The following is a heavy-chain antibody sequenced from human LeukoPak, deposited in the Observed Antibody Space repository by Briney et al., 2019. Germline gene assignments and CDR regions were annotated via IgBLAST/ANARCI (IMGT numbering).Heavy chain of an antibody. V-gene: IGHV4-61*01. CDR2: IYYSGST. Sequence: PSETLSLTCTVSGGSISSSSYYWSWIRQPPGKGLEWIGYIYYSGSTNYNPSLKSRVTISVDTSKNQFSLKLSSVTAADTAVYYCARTSITMISNPDAFDIWGQGTMVTVSS. D-gene: IGHD3-22*01. CDR3: ARTSITMISNPDAFDI. J-gene: IGHJ3*02. CDR1: GGSISSSSYY.